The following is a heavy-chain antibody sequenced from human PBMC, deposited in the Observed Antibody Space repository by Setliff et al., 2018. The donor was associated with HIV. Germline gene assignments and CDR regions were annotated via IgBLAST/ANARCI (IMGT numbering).Heavy chain of an antibody. CDR3: ARHKSQPYYFDY. V-gene: IGHV4-39*01. CDR1: GGSISSNNYY. CDR2: INHRGST. Sequence: PSETLSLTCTVSGGSISSNNYYWSWIRQPPGKGLEWIGEINHRGSTNCNPPLKSRVTISVDTSKNQFSLKLSSVTAADTAVYYCARHKSQPYYFDYWGQGTLVTVSS. J-gene: IGHJ4*02.